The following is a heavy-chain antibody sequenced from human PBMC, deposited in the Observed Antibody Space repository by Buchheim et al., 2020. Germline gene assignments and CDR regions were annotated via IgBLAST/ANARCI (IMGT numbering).Heavy chain of an antibody. CDR2: IWYDGSNK. V-gene: IGHV3-33*01. Sequence: QVQLVESGGGVVQPGRSLGLSCTASGFTLSSFAMSWARQAPGTGLEWVAIIWYDGSNKYYTESVKGRFTVSRDNSKNTLYLQMSSLRADDTAVYYCARVMDRAAYGMDVWGQGTT. D-gene: IGHD5-18*01. CDR3: ARVMDRAAYGMDV. J-gene: IGHJ6*02. CDR1: GFTLSSFA.